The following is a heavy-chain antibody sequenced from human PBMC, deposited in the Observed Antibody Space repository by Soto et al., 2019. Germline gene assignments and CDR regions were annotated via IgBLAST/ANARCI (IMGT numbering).Heavy chain of an antibody. V-gene: IGHV3-7*05. Sequence: EVQLVESGGGLVQPGGSLRLSCAASGFTFSSYWMSWVRQAPGKGLEWVANIKQDGNEKYYVDSVKGRFTISRDNAKNSLYLQMNILTAEDTAVYYCARVKSLALEYWGQGTLVTVSS. CDR3: ARVKSLALEY. CDR2: IKQDGNEK. J-gene: IGHJ4*02. D-gene: IGHD1-26*01. CDR1: GFTFSSYW.